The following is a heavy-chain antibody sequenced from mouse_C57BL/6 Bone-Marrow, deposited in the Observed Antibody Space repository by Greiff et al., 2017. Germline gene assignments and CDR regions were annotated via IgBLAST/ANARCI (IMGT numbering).Heavy chain of an antibody. CDR1: GYTFTDYY. CDR3: AKGHYGNPDY. CDR2: INPNNGGT. D-gene: IGHD2-1*01. J-gene: IGHJ2*01. Sequence: VQLQQSGPELVKPGASVKISCKASGYTFTDYYMNWVKQSHGKSLEWIGDINPNNGGTSYNQKFKGKATLTVDKSSSTAYMELRSLTSEDSAVYYCAKGHYGNPDYWGQGTTLTVSS. V-gene: IGHV1-26*01.